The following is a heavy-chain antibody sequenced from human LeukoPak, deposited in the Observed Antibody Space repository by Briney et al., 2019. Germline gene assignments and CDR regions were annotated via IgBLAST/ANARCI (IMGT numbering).Heavy chain of an antibody. CDR3: AGEDYHGSESYANY. CDR1: GGSFSGYY. V-gene: IGHV4-34*01. CDR2: INHSGSI. D-gene: IGHD3-10*01. Sequence: SETLSLTCAVYGGSFSGYYWGWIRQHPGKGLEWIGEINHSGSISYNSSLKSRVTISLDTSKNQFSLKLSSVTAADTAVYYCAGEDYHGSESYANYWGQGTLVTVSS. J-gene: IGHJ4*02.